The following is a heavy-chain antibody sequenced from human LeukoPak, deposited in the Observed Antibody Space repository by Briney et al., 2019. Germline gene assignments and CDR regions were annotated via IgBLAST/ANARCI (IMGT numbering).Heavy chain of an antibody. J-gene: IGHJ4*02. CDR2: INHSGST. CDR1: GWSFSGYY. Sequence: SETLSLTCAVSGWSFSGYYWSWIRQPPGKGLEWIGEINHSGSTNYNPSLKSRVTISVDTSKNQFSLKLSSVTAADTAVYYCARAYYDILTGYTYFDYWGQGTLVTVSS. V-gene: IGHV4-34*01. D-gene: IGHD3-9*01. CDR3: ARAYYDILTGYTYFDY.